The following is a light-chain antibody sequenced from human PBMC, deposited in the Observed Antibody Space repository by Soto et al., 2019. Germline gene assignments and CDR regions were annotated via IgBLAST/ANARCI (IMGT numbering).Light chain of an antibody. CDR3: CSYVGSYSYV. J-gene: IGLJ1*01. V-gene: IGLV2-11*01. CDR2: DVI. CDR1: SSDVGGYNS. Sequence: QSALTQPRSVSGSPGQSVTVSCIGTSSDVGGYNSVSWYQERPGKAPKLMIYDVIKRPSGVPDRFSGSKSGNTASLTISGLLAEDEADYYCCSYVGSYSYVFGTGTKVTVL.